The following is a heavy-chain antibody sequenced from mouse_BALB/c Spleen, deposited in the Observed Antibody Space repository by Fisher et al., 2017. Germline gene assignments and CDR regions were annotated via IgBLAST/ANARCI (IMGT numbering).Heavy chain of an antibody. D-gene: IGHD3-3*01. Sequence: RFTISRDNARNTLYLQMSSMKSEDTAMYYCARGTRYFDVWGAGTTVTVSS. CDR3: ARGTRYFDV. V-gene: IGHV5-6*01. J-gene: IGHJ1*01.